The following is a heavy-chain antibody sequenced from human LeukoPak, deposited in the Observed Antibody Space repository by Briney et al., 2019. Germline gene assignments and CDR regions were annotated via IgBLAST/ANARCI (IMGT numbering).Heavy chain of an antibody. CDR2: LYSSGST. CDR3: ARGGGSSWYIDY. CDR1: GGSISSSTYY. Sequence: PSETLSLTCTVSGGSISSSTYYWGWIRQPPGKGLEWIGSLYSSGSTYYNPSLKSRVTISVDTSKNQFSLKLSSVTAADTAVYYCARGGGSSWYIDYWGQGTLVTVSS. D-gene: IGHD6-13*01. V-gene: IGHV4-39*07. J-gene: IGHJ4*02.